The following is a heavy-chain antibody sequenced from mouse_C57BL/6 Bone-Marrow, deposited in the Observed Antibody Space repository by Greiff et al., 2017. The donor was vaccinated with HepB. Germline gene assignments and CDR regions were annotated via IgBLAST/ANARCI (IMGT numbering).Heavy chain of an antibody. CDR3: EGAQFYYYGSSYVDD. CDR1: GFNIKNTY. D-gene: IGHD1-1*01. V-gene: IGHV14-3*01. CDR2: IDPANGNT. Sequence: EVQLVESVAELVRPGASVKLSCTASGFNIKNTYMHWVKQRPEQGLEWIGRIDPANGNTKYAPKFQGKATITADTSSNTAYLQLSSLTSEDTAIYYCEGAQFYYYGSSYVDDWGQGTTLTVSS. J-gene: IGHJ2*01.